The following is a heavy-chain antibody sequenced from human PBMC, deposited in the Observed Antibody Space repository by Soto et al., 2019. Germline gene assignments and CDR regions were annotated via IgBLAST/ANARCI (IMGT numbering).Heavy chain of an antibody. J-gene: IGHJ4*02. CDR3: VKDQYVHY. CDR2: ISNEGATT. CDR1: GFTFSGCS. Sequence: AGESLRLSCSVSGFTFSGCSMHWVRQAPGKGLEYVASISNEGATTYYAASVKGRFIISRDNYNNTLYLQTSSPRAEDTAVYYCVKDQYVHYWGQGILVTVSS. V-gene: IGHV3-64D*06.